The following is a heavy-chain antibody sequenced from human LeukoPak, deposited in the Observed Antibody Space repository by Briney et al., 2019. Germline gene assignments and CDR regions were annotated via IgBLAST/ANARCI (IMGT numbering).Heavy chain of an antibody. CDR1: GYTFTSSY. CDR3: AREESSCMDV. V-gene: IGHV1-46*01. J-gene: IGHJ6*02. D-gene: IGHD3-10*01. Sequence: ASVKVSCKASGYTFTSSYMHWVRQAPGQGLEWMGIINPSGGSTGYAQKFKGRVTMTGDTSTSTVYMELSSLRSEDTAVYYCAREESSCMDVWGQGTAVTVSS. CDR2: INPSGGST.